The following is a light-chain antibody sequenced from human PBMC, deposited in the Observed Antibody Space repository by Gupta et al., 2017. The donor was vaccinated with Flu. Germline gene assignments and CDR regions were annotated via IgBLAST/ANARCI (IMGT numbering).Light chain of an antibody. Sequence: DLQMTKSPSPLSASVGDRVTITCQASQDISNYLNWYQQKPGKAPKLLIYDASNLETGVPSRFSGSGSGTDFTFTISSLQPEDIATYYCQQYDNLPPYSFGQGTKLEIK. CDR2: DAS. CDR1: QDISNY. J-gene: IGKJ2*03. V-gene: IGKV1-33*01. CDR3: QQYDNLPPYS.